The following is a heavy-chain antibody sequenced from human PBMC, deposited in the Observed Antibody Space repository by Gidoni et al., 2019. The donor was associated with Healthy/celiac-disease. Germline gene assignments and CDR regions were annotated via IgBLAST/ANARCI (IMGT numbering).Heavy chain of an antibody. CDR3: ARQDIVATIVDY. CDR2: IYHSGST. V-gene: IGHV4-38-2*01. CDR1: GYSISSGYY. D-gene: IGHD5-12*01. J-gene: IGHJ4*02. Sequence: QVQLQESGPGLAKPSETLSLTGAVSGYSISSGYYWGWIRQPPGKGLEWIGRIYHSGSTYYNPSLKRRVTISVDTSKNQFSLKLSSVTAADTAVYYCARQDIVATIVDYWGQGTLVTVSS.